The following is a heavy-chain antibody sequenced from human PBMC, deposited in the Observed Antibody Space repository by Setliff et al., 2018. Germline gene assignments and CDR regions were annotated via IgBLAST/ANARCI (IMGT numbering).Heavy chain of an antibody. Sequence: GASVKVSCKASGYTFNSYGITWVRQAPGQGLEWMGWISCYDGNTRYARKIQGRVTLTTDTSTGTAYMELRSLTFDDTAVYYCARDWFCSGGDCSDVFDFWGQGTMVTVSS. J-gene: IGHJ3*01. CDR3: ARDWFCSGGDCSDVFDF. CDR1: GYTFNSYG. CDR2: ISCYDGNT. V-gene: IGHV1-18*01. D-gene: IGHD2-21*02.